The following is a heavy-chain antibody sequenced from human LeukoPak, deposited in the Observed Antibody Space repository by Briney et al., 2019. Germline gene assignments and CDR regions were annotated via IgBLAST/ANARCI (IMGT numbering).Heavy chain of an antibody. V-gene: IGHV3-30-3*02. CDR1: GFTFSSYT. CDR2: ISYDGSNK. Sequence: GRSLRLSCAASGFTFSSYTMHWVRQAPGKGLEWVAVISYDGSNKYYADSVKGRFTISRDNSKNTLYLQMNSLRAEDTAVYYCAKEIHFDCGGDCYFDHWGQGTLVTVSS. D-gene: IGHD2-21*02. J-gene: IGHJ4*02. CDR3: AKEIHFDCGGDCYFDH.